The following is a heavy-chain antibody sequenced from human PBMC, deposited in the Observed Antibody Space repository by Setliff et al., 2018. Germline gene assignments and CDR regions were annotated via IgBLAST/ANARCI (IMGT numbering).Heavy chain of an antibody. D-gene: IGHD1-26*01. CDR3: ARDNTILGATDY. CDR1: GESFSNNY. CDR2: SNHSGNT. J-gene: IGHJ4*02. Sequence: SETLSLTCRVYGESFSNNYWSWIRQPPGKGLEWIGESNHSGNTTNHPSLKSRLTMSVDTSRNQFSLKLTSVTAADTAVYFCARDNTILGATDYWGQGTLVTVSS. V-gene: IGHV4-34*01.